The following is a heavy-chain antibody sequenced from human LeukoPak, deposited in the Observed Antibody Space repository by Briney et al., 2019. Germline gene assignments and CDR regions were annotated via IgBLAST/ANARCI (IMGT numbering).Heavy chain of an antibody. CDR1: GFTFSSYA. CDR2: ISYDGSNK. J-gene: IGHJ4*02. D-gene: IGHD2/OR15-2a*01. Sequence: GGSLRLSCAPSGFTFSSYAMHWVRQAPGKGVEWVAVISYDGSNKYYADSVKGGFTISRDNSKNTLYLQMNSLRAEDTAVYYCARERGYSPTFDYWGQGTLVTVSS. V-gene: IGHV3-30-3*01. CDR3: ARERGYSPTFDY.